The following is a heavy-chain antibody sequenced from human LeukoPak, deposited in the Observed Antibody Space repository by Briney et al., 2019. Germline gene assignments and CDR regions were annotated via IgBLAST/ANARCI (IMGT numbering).Heavy chain of an antibody. J-gene: IGHJ6*02. D-gene: IGHD2/OR15-2a*01. CDR1: GFTFRSYE. Sequence: GGSLRLSCAASGFTFRSYEMNWVRQAPGKGLEWVSYTSSRGTTIYYADSVKGRFTISRDNAKSSLYLQMHSLRADDTAVYYCARVANDYFKYGGVTDGMDVWGQGTTVTVSS. V-gene: IGHV3-48*03. CDR3: ARVANDYFKYGGVTDGMDV. CDR2: TSSRGTTI.